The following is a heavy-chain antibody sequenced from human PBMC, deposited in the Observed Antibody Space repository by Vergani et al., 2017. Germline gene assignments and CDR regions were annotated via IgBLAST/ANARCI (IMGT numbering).Heavy chain of an antibody. CDR2: IYHSGST. CDR3: ARTFYDSSGYIWGNWFDP. V-gene: IGHV4-38-2*01. D-gene: IGHD3-22*01. J-gene: IGHJ5*02. CDR1: GYSISSGYY. Sequence: QVQLQESGPGLVKPSETLSLTCAVSGYSISSGYYWGWIRQPPGKGLEWIGSIYHSGSTYYNPSLKSRVTISVDTSKNQFSLKLSSVTAADTAVYYCARTFYDSSGYIWGNWFDPWGQGTLVTVSS.